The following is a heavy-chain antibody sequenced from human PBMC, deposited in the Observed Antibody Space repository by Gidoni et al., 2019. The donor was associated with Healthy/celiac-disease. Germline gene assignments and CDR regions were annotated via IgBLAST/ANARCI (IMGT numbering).Heavy chain of an antibody. Sequence: QVQLQESGPGLVKPSQTLSLTCTVPGGSISRGGYYWSWIRQHPGKGLEWIGYIYYSGSTYYNPSLKSRVTISVDTSKNQFSLKLSSVTAADTAVYYCARGASLRFLEWLSNYYYGMDVWGQGTTVTVSS. CDR3: ARGASLRFLEWLSNYYYGMDV. CDR1: GGSISRGGYY. D-gene: IGHD3-3*01. J-gene: IGHJ6*02. V-gene: IGHV4-31*03. CDR2: IYYSGST.